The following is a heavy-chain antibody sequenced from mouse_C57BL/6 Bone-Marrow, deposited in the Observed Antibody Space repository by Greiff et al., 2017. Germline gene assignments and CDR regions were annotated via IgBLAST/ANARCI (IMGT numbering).Heavy chain of an antibody. CDR2: IDPENGDT. CDR3: TTLNDYDWNIDV. J-gene: IGHJ1*03. Sequence: EVQLQESGAELVRPGASVKLSCTASGFNIKDDYLHWVKQRPEQGLEWIGWIDPENGDTEYASKFQGKATITADTSANTAYLQLSSLTSEDTAVYYCTTLNDYDWNIDVWGTGTTLTVSS. CDR1: GFNIKDDY. D-gene: IGHD2-4*01. V-gene: IGHV14-4*01.